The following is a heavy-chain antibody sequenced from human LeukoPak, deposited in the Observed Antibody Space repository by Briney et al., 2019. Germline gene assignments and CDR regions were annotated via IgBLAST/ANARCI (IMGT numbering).Heavy chain of an antibody. Sequence: GASVKVSCKASGYTFTNYAIQWVRQAPGQRLEWMGWINAGNGNTKYSQKFQGRFTITRDTSTSTAYMELSGLRSEDTTVYYCARGLWSRSDWYYFDFWGQGTLVTVSS. J-gene: IGHJ4*02. CDR3: ARGLWSRSDWYYFDF. D-gene: IGHD6-19*01. CDR2: INAGNGNT. V-gene: IGHV1-3*01. CDR1: GYTFTNYA.